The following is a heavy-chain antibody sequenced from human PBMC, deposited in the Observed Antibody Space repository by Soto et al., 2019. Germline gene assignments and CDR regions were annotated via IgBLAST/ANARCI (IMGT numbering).Heavy chain of an antibody. D-gene: IGHD6-6*01. CDR2: IYSGGST. V-gene: IGHV3-53*01. CDR3: ATIAARPD. Sequence: EVQLVESGGGLIHPGGSLRLSCAASGFTVSSKYMTWVRQAPGKGLEWVSVIYSGGSTYYADSVTGRFTISRDNSKNTLYLQMNSLRAEDTAVYYCATIAARPDWGQGTLVTVSS. CDR1: GFTVSSKY. J-gene: IGHJ4*02.